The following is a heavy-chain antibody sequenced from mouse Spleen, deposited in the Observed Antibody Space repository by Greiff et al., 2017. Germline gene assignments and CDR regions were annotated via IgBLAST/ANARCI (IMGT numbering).Heavy chain of an antibody. J-gene: IGHJ3*01. CDR1: GFTIKNTY. CDR3: ARGDYYGSSYGFAY. V-gene: IGHV14-3*01. D-gene: IGHD1-1*01. Sequence: EVQLQQSVAELVRPGASVKLSCTASGFTIKNTYMHWVKQRPEQGLEWIGRIDPANGNTKYAPKFQGKATITADTSSNTAYLQLSSLTSEDTAIYYCARGDYYGSSYGFAYWGQGTLVTVSA. CDR2: IDPANGNT.